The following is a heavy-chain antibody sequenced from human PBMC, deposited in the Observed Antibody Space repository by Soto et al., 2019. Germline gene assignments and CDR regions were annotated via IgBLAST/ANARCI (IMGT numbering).Heavy chain of an antibody. J-gene: IGHJ4*02. D-gene: IGHD2-2*01. CDR3: ARRGATSWTTDY. CDR2: VSAYNGNT. CDR1: GYTFTSYG. V-gene: IGHV1-18*01. Sequence: QVQLVQSGAEVEKPGASVKVSCKASGYTFTSYGISWVRQAPGQGLEWMGWVSAYNGNTDYAQKLQGRVTMTTDTSTNTAYMGLRSLTPDDTAVYYCARRGATSWTTDYWGQGTLVTVSS.